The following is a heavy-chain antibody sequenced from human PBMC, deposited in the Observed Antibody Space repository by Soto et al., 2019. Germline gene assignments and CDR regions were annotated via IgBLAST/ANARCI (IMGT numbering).Heavy chain of an antibody. CDR1: GFTFSSYW. CDR2: INSDGSST. J-gene: IGHJ6*03. CDR3: ASGYDLLNYMDV. Sequence: GESLKISCAASGFTFSSYWMHWVRQAPGKGLVWVSRINSDGSSTSYADSVKGRFTISRDNAKNTLYLQMNSLRAEDTAVYYCASGYDLLNYMDVWGKGTTVTVSS. D-gene: IGHD3-9*01. V-gene: IGHV3-74*01.